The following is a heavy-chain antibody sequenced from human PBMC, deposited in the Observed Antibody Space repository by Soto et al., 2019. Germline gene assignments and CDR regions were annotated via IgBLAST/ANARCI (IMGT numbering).Heavy chain of an antibody. CDR3: ARMGSGARGWVTFDY. V-gene: IGHV1-46*01. Sequence: QVQLVQSGAEVKKPGASVKVSCKASGYTFTSYYMHWVRQAPGQGLEWMGIINPSGGSTSYAQKFQGRVTMTRDTSTSTVYMELSSLRSEDTAVYYCARMGSGARGWVTFDYWGQGTLVTVSS. CDR2: INPSGGST. D-gene: IGHD1-26*01. CDR1: GYTFTSYY. J-gene: IGHJ4*02.